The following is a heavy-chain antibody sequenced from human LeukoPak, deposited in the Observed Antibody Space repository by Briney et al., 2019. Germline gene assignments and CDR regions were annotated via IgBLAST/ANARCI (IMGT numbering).Heavy chain of an antibody. D-gene: IGHD3-10*01. V-gene: IGHV4-34*01. CDR1: GGSFSGYY. CDR2: INHSGST. CDR3: ARFSGKITMVRGVFFDP. Sequence: PSETLSLTRAVYGGSFSGYYWSWIRQPPGKGLEWIGEINHSGSTNYNPSLKSRVTISVDTSENQFSLKLSSVTAADTAVYYCARFSGKITMVRGVFFDPWGQGTLVTVSS. J-gene: IGHJ5*02.